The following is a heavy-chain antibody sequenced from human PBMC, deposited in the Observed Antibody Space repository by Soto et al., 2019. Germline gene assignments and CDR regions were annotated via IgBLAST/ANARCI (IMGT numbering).Heavy chain of an antibody. CDR1: GYSFTSYW. V-gene: IGHV5-51*01. CDR2: IYPGDSDT. J-gene: IGHJ4*02. D-gene: IGHD6-13*01. CDR3: ARDHSSRLISFDY. Sequence: GESLKISCKGSGYSFTSYWIGWVRQMPGKGLEWMGLIYPGDSDTRYSPSFQGQVTISADKSISTAYLQWSSLKASDTAMYYCARDHSSRLISFDYWGQGTLVTVSS.